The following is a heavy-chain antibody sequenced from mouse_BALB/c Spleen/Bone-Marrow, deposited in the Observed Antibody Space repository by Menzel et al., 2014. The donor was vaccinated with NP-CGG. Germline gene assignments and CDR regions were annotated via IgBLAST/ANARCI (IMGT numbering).Heavy chain of an antibody. J-gene: IGHJ4*01. CDR1: GFNTKDTY. D-gene: IGHD1-1*01. V-gene: IGHV14-3*02. CDR2: IDPANGNT. CDR3: ARYYCGSSYAMDY. Sequence: VQLQQSGAELVKPGASVKLSCTASGFNTKDTYMHWVKQRPGQGLEWIGRIDPANGNTKYDPKFQGKATITADTSSNTAYLQLSSLTSEDTAVYYCARYYCGSSYAMDYWGQGTSVTVSS.